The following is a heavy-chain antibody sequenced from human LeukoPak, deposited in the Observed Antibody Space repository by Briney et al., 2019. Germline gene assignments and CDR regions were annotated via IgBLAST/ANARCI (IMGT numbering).Heavy chain of an antibody. D-gene: IGHD3-22*01. V-gene: IGHV3-74*01. Sequence: GGSLRLSCAASTFTLSNYWIHWVRQAPGKGLVWVSRINTDGSSTSYAVSVKGRFTISRDNAKNKLYLQMNSLRAEDTAVYYCARSLLYYYDSSGPENWGQGSLVTVSS. J-gene: IGHJ4*02. CDR1: TFTLSNYW. CDR2: INTDGSST. CDR3: ARSLLYYYDSSGPEN.